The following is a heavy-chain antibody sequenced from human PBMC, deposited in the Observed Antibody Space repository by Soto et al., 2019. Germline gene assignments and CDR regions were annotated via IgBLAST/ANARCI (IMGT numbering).Heavy chain of an antibody. Sequence: PSETLSLTCTVSGGSISSYYWSWIRQPPGKGLEWIGYIYYSGSTNYNPSLKSRVTISVDTSKNQFSLKLSSVTAADTAVYYCASVGLWFGELFPDYWGQGTTVT. D-gene: IGHD3-10*01. CDR1: GGSISSYY. V-gene: IGHV4-59*01. CDR2: IYYSGST. CDR3: ASVGLWFGELFPDY. J-gene: IGHJ4*03.